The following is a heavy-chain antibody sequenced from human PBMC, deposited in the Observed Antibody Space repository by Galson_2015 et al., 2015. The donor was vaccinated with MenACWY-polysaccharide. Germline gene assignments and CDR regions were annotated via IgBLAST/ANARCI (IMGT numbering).Heavy chain of an antibody. CDR1: GFTFSSYG. J-gene: IGHJ5*02. CDR2: IWYDGSNK. D-gene: IGHD2-2*01. CDR3: ARGFTTEYCTSASCEQYVGDP. Sequence: SLRLSCAASGFTFSSYGMHWVRQAPGKGLEWVAVIWYDGSNKYYADSVKGRFTISRDNSMDTLYLQMYSLRAEDTAVYYCARGFTTEYCTSASCEQYVGDPLGQGTQGTVPP. V-gene: IGHV3-33*01.